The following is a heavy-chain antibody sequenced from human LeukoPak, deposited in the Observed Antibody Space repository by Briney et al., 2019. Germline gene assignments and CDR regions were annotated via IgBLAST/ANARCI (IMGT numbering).Heavy chain of an antibody. CDR2: LFYSGTT. V-gene: IGHV4-39*07. Sequence: GSLRLSCAASGFTFSSYEMNWVRQAPGKGLEWIGSLFYSGTTYYNPSLKSRVTISLGTPNNRFSLRLTSVTAADTAVYYCVKSKSSAARYFDLWGQGILGTVSS. CDR3: VKSKSSAARYFDL. J-gene: IGHJ4*02. CDR1: GFTFSSYE. D-gene: IGHD6-6*01.